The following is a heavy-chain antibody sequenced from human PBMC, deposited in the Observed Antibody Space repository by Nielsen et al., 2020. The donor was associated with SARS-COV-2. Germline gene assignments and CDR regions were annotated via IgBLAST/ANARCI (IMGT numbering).Heavy chain of an antibody. J-gene: IGHJ6*02. CDR2: INPNSGGT. CDR3: ARVEVESSSWYGYYYYGMDV. CDR1: GYTFTGYY. V-gene: IGHV1-2*06. Sequence: ASVKVSCKASGYTFTGYYMHWVRQAPGQGLEWMGRINPNSGGTNYAQKFQGRVTMTRDTSISTAYMELSRLRSEDTAVYYCARVEVESSSWYGYYYYGMDVWGQGTTVTVSS. D-gene: IGHD6-13*01.